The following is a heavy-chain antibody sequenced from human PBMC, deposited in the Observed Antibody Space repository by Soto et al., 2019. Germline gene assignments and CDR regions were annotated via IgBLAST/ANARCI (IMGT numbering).Heavy chain of an antibody. J-gene: IGHJ6*03. Sequence: QLQLQESGPGLVKPSETLSLTCAVSGGSISSSSYYWGWIRQPPGKGLEWIGSIYYSGSTYYNPSLKSRVTISVDTSKNQFSLKLSSVTAADTAVYFCAAGDYYYMDVWGNGTTVTVSS. CDR1: GGSISSSSYY. V-gene: IGHV4-39*01. CDR2: IYYSGST. CDR3: AAGDYYYMDV.